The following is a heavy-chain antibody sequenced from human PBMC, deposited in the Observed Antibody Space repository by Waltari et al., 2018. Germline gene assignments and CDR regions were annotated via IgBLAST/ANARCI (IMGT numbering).Heavy chain of an antibody. Sequence: QVQLVQSGAEVKKPGSSVKVSCKASGGTFSSYTLSWVRQAPGQGLEWMGRIIPILGIANYAQKFQGRVTITADKSTSTAYMELSSLRSEDTAVYYCARDGGRDYYDSSGIDYWGQGTLVTVSS. V-gene: IGHV1-69*08. D-gene: IGHD3-22*01. CDR2: IIPILGIA. CDR3: ARDGGRDYYDSSGIDY. J-gene: IGHJ4*02. CDR1: GGTFSSYT.